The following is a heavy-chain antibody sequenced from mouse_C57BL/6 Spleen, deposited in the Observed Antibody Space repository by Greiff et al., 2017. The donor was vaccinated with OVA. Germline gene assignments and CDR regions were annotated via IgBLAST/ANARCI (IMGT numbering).Heavy chain of an antibody. CDR2: IYPRSGNT. V-gene: IGHV1-81*01. Sequence: LQESGAELARPGASVKLSCKASGYTFTSYGISWVKQRTGQGLEWIGEIYPRSGNTYYNEKFKGKATLTADKSSSTAYMELRSLTSEDSAVYFCARGGLWLRREAMDYWGQGTSVTVSS. J-gene: IGHJ4*01. CDR1: GYTFTSYG. D-gene: IGHD2-2*01. CDR3: ARGGLWLRREAMDY.